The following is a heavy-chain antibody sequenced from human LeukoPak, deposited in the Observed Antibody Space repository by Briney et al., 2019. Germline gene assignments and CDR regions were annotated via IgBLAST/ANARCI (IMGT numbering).Heavy chain of an antibody. V-gene: IGHV1-69*06. CDR3: AESFRYSSSWYDPFGAFGM. J-gene: IGHJ3*02. CDR1: GDTFNSYA. Sequence: SVKVSCKASGDTFNSYAINWVRQAPGQGLEWMGGIIPIYGSASYAQKFQGRVTFTADKYTSTAYMELISLISEDTAVYYCAESFRYSSSWYDPFGAFGMWGPGTMVTVSS. D-gene: IGHD6-13*01. CDR2: IIPIYGSA.